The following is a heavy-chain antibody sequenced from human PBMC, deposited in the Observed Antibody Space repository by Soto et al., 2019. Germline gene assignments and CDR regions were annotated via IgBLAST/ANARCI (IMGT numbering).Heavy chain of an antibody. V-gene: IGHV1-18*01. CDR1: GYTFTSYA. D-gene: IGHD3-10*01. Sequence: QVQLVQSGAEVKKPGASVKVSCKASGYTFTSYAISWMRQAPGQGLEWMGWISAYNGNTNYAQKLQGRVTMTTDTSSPTAYRQLRSLRSEDSAVYYCGRSGPAAGYWGQGTLVTVSS. J-gene: IGHJ4*02. CDR3: GRSGPAAGY. CDR2: ISAYNGNT.